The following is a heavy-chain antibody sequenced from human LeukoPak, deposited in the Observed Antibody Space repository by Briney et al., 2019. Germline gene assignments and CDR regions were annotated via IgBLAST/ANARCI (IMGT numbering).Heavy chain of an antibody. CDR3: ARTKAGVPNMDV. V-gene: IGHV4-38-2*02. Sequence: SETLSLTCTVSGYSISSGYYWGWIRQPPGKGLEWIGSIYHSGSTYYNPSLKSRVTISVDTSKNQFSLKLSSVTAADTAVYYCARTKAGVPNMDVWGKGTTVTVSS. CDR1: GYSISSGYY. CDR2: IYHSGST. J-gene: IGHJ6*03. D-gene: IGHD3-10*01.